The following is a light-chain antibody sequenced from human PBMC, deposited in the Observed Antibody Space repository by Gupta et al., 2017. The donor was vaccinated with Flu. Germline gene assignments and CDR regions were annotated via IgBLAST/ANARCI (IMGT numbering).Light chain of an antibody. J-gene: IGLJ1*01. V-gene: IGLV1-51*02. Sequence: APGQKVTISCSGSNSNIGNNYVSWYQQFPGTAPKLLIYEDNKRPSGIPDRFSGSKSGTSATLGITGLQTGDEADYYCGSWDTSLSVYVLGIGTKVTVL. CDR3: GSWDTSLSVYV. CDR1: NSNIGNNY. CDR2: EDN.